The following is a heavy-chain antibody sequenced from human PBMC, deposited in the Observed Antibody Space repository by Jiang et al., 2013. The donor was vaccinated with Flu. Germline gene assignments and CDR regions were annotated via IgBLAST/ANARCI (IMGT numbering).Heavy chain of an antibody. CDR3: ARGYCAGGSCYTRFDY. CDR1: GGSISSGDYY. Sequence: GSGLVKPSQTLSLTCTVSGGSISSGDYYWSWIRQPPGKGLEWIGYIFYTGTTFYNPSLKSRVTISIDTSKNHFSLKLSSVTAADTAVYYCARGYCAGGSCYTRFDYWGQGTLVTVSS. V-gene: IGHV4-30-4*01. D-gene: IGHD2-15*01. J-gene: IGHJ4*02. CDR2: IFYTGTT.